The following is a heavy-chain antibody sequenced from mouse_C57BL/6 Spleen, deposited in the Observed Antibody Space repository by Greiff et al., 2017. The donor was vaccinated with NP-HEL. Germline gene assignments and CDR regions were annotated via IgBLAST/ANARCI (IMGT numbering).Heavy chain of an antibody. CDR1: GFTFSSYA. CDR3: TREGLYYGSSYAMDY. D-gene: IGHD1-1*01. CDR2: ISSGGDYI. V-gene: IGHV5-9-1*02. J-gene: IGHJ4*01. Sequence: EVQGVESGEGLVKPGGSLKLSCAASGFTFSSYAMSWVRQTPEKRLEWVAYISSGGDYIYYADTVKGRFTISRDNARNTLYLQMSSRKSEDTAMYYCTREGLYYGSSYAMDYWGQGTSVTVSS.